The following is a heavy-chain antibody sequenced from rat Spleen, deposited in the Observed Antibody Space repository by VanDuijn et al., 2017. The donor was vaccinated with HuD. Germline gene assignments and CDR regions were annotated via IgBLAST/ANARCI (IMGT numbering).Heavy chain of an antibody. J-gene: IGHJ3*01. CDR2: ISPSGGST. D-gene: IGHD1-2*01. V-gene: IGHV5-25*01. CDR3: ARGGSTYGNWFAY. CDR1: GFTFSNYD. Sequence: EVQLVESGGGLVQPGRSLKLSCAASGFTFSNYDMAWVRQAPTKGLEWVASISPSGGSTYYRDSVKGRFTVSRDNAKSTLYLQMDSLRSEDTATYFWARGGSTYGNWFAYWGQGTLVIVSS.